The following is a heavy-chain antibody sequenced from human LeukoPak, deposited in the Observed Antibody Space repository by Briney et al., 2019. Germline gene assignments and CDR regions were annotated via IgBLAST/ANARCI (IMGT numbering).Heavy chain of an antibody. J-gene: IGHJ5*02. Sequence: SETLSLTCSLSGDTLSTYYWNWIRQTPGRGLEWIGHISLGNTEYNPSLKSRVTISVDTSKNECYLRLPSVTAADTALYFCARDKRHSYGKYFAPWSQGTLVSVSS. CDR1: GDTLSTYY. D-gene: IGHD5-18*01. V-gene: IGHV4-59*12. CDR2: ISLGNT. CDR3: ARDKRHSYGKYFAP.